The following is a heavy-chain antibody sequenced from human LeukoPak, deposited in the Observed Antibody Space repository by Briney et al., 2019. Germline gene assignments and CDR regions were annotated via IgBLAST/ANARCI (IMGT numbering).Heavy chain of an antibody. CDR3: AKDSGNRDNWFDP. CDR1: GFAFSSYA. D-gene: IGHD1-14*01. CDR2: ISGSGAST. V-gene: IGHV3-23*01. J-gene: IGHJ5*02. Sequence: GGSLRLSCAASGFAFSSYAMPWVRQAPGKGLEWASDISGSGASTYYADSVKGRFTISRDNSKNTLYLQMNSLRAEDTAVYYCAKDSGNRDNWFDPWGQGTLVTVSS.